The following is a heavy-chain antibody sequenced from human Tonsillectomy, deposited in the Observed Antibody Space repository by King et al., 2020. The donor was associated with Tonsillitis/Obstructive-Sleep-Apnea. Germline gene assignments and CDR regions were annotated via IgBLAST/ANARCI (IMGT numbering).Heavy chain of an antibody. J-gene: IGHJ1*01. CDR3: TTGPDPMVRVQH. CDR2: IKSKTDGGTT. CDR1: GFTFSNAW. V-gene: IGHV3-15*07. D-gene: IGHD3-10*01. Sequence: VQLVESGGGLVKPGGSLRLSCAASGFTFSNAWMNWVRQAPGKGLEWVGRIKSKTDGGTTDYAAPVKGRFTISRDDSKNTLYLQMNSLKTEDTAVYYGTTGPDPMVRVQHWGQGTLVTVSS.